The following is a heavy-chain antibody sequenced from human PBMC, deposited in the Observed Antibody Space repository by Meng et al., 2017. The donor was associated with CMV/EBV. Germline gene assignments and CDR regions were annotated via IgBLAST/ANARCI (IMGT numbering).Heavy chain of an antibody. CDR2: IYYSGST. D-gene: IGHD6-13*01. Sequence: SETLSLTCTVSGGSISSGDYYWSWIRQPPGKGLEWIGYIYYSGSTYYNPSLKSRVTISVDTSKNQFSLKLSSVTAADTAVYYCARVAAGTLYGMDVWDQGTTVTVSS. V-gene: IGHV4-30-4*08. J-gene: IGHJ6*02. CDR3: ARVAAGTLYGMDV. CDR1: GGSISSGDYY.